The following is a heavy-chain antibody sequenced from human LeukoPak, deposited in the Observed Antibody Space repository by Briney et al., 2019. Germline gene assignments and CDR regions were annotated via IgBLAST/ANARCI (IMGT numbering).Heavy chain of an antibody. D-gene: IGHD2-2*01. J-gene: IGHJ4*02. Sequence: GGSLRLSCAASGFTVSSNYMSWVRQAPGKGLEWVSVIYSGGSTYYADSVKGRFTISRDNSKNTLYLQMNSLRAEDTAVYYCARDGRGYCSSTSCSHFDYWGQGTLVTVSS. CDR3: ARDGRGYCSSTSCSHFDY. CDR2: IYSGGST. CDR1: GFTVSSNY. V-gene: IGHV3-53*01.